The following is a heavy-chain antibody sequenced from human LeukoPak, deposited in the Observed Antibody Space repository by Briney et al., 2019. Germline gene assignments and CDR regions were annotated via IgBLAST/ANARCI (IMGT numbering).Heavy chain of an antibody. D-gene: IGHD5-18*01. CDR1: GFTFSSYQ. CDR3: TRITTAMDVDY. Sequence: GGSLRLSCAASGFTFSSYQMNSVRQAPGKGLQWVSYISSSGSTIYYADSVKGRFTISRDNAKNSLYLQMSSLRAEDTAVYYCTRITTAMDVDYWGQGTLVTVSS. J-gene: IGHJ4*02. V-gene: IGHV3-48*03. CDR2: ISSSGSTI.